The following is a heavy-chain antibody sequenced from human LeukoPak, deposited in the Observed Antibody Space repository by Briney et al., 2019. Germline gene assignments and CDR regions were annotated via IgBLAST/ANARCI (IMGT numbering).Heavy chain of an antibody. CDR2: IYYSGST. Sequence: SETLSLTCTVSGGSISSYYWSWIRQPPGKGLEWVGYIYYSGSTNYNPSLKSRVTISVDTSKNQFSLKLSSVTAADTAVYYCARGKGDSSSWHPNWFDPWGQGTLVTVSS. D-gene: IGHD6-13*01. V-gene: IGHV4-59*01. CDR3: ARGKGDSSSWHPNWFDP. J-gene: IGHJ5*02. CDR1: GGSISSYY.